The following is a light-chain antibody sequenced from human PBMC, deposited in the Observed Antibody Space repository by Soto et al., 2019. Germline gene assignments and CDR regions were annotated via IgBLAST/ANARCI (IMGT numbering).Light chain of an antibody. Sequence: SYELTQPPSVSVAPGQTARITCGGNNIGGKSLHWYQQKPGQAPVLVVYDDGDRPSGIPERFSGSNSGNTATLTISRVEAGDEADYYCPVWDNNYDHYVFGTGTKVTVL. V-gene: IGLV3-21*02. J-gene: IGLJ1*01. CDR1: NIGGKS. CDR2: DDG. CDR3: PVWDNNYDHYV.